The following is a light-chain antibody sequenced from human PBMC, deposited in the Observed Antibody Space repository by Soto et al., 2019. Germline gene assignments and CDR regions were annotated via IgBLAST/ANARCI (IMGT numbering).Light chain of an antibody. J-gene: IGLJ3*02. V-gene: IGLV4-69*01. CDR1: SGHSDYA. Sequence: QLVLTQSPSASASPGASVKLTCTLSSGHSDYAIAWHQQQPEKGPRYLMKVTGDGSHTKGDGIPDRFSGSSSGADRYLTISSLRSDDEADYYCQAWGTGGVFGGGTKLTVL. CDR3: QAWGTGGV. CDR2: VTGDGSH.